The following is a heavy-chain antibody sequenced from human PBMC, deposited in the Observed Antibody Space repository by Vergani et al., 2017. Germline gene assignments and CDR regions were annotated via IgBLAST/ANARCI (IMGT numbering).Heavy chain of an antibody. Sequence: QVQLQESGPGLVKPSQTLSLTCTVSGASINNDFYYWHWIRQPAGKGLEWIGRIYVSGITDYNSSLQSRVSMSVDTSKNQFSLTLTSVTAADTAVYYCASDNKQRRPRACDLWGEGTMVTV. CDR1: GASINNDFYY. J-gene: IGHJ3*01. V-gene: IGHV4-61*02. D-gene: IGHD6-25*01. CDR2: IYVSGIT. CDR3: ASDNKQRRPRACDL.